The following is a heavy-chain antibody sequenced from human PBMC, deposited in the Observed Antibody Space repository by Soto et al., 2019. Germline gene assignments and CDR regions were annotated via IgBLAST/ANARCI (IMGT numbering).Heavy chain of an antibody. CDR3: ARALFGSLAFDI. CDR2: IYHSGST. D-gene: IGHD3-16*01. V-gene: IGHV4-30-2*01. J-gene: IGHJ3*02. CDR1: GGSISSGGYS. Sequence: QLQLQESGSGLVKPSQTLSLTCAVSGGSISSGGYSWSWIRQPPGKGLEWIGYIYHSGSTYYNPSLTSRVSISVDRSKNQFSLKLSSVTAADTAVYYCARALFGSLAFDIWGQGTMVTVSS.